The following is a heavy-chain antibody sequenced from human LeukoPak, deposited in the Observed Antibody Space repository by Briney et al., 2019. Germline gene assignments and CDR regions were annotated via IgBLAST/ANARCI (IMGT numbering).Heavy chain of an antibody. D-gene: IGHD3-22*01. CDR2: ISYDGNNK. V-gene: IGHV3-30-3*01. CDR3: VKAVDSGGYNFERGANY. J-gene: IGHJ4*02. Sequence: GGSLRLSCAASGFTFSSYAMHWVRQAPGKGLEWVAVISYDGNNKYYADSVKGRFIISSDNSKNMVFLQMNSLRVEDTALYYCVKAVDSGGYNFERGANYWGQGTLVTVSS. CDR1: GFTFSSYA.